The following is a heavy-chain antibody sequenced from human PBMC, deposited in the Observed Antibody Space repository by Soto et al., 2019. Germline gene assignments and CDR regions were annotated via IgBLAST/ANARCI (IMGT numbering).Heavy chain of an antibody. V-gene: IGHV1-8*01. CDR2: MNPNSGNT. CDR1: GYTFTSYD. J-gene: IGHJ3*02. CDR3: ARSSSGFNDAFDI. D-gene: IGHD3-22*01. Sequence: QVQLVQSGAEVKKPGASMKVSCTASGYTFTSYDINWVRQATGQGLEWMGWMNPNSGNTGYAQKFQVRVTMTRNTSISTAYMELSSLRSEDKAVYYCARSSSGFNDAFDIWGQGTMVTVSS.